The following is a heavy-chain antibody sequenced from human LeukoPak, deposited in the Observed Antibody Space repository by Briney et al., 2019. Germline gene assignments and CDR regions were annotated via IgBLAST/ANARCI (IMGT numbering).Heavy chain of an antibody. D-gene: IGHD2-2*01. CDR2: IIPIFGTA. CDR1: GGTFISYA. J-gene: IGHJ4*02. Sequence: SVKVSCKASGGTFISYAISWVRQAPGRGVAWMGGIIPIFGTANYAQKFQGRVTITADESTRTAYMELSSLRSEDTAVYYCARERGCSSTSCYEDYWGQGTLVTVSS. V-gene: IGHV1-69*01. CDR3: ARERGCSSTSCYEDY.